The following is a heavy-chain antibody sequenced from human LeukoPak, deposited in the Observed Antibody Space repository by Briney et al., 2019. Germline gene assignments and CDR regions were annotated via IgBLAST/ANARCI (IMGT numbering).Heavy chain of an antibody. Sequence: SETLSLTCAVSGGSISSSNWWSWVRQPPGKGLGWIGEIYHSGSTNYNPSLKSRVTISVDKSKNQFSLKLSSVTAADTAVYYCARDPANCSSTSCYSFDYWGQGTLVTVSS. CDR1: GGSISSSNW. CDR3: ARDPANCSSTSCYSFDY. J-gene: IGHJ4*02. CDR2: IYHSGST. D-gene: IGHD2-2*01. V-gene: IGHV4-4*02.